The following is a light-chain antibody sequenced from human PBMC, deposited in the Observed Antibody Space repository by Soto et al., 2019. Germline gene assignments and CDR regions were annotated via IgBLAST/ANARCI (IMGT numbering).Light chain of an antibody. CDR1: QSVSSY. V-gene: IGKV3-11*01. CDR2: DAS. Sequence: EIVLTQSPATLSLSPGERATLSCRASQSVSSYLAWYQQKPGQAPMLLIYDASNRATGIPARFSGSGSGTDFTLTISSLEPEDFAVYYCQQLSNWPRFTFGPGTKVDIK. CDR3: QQLSNWPRFT. J-gene: IGKJ3*01.